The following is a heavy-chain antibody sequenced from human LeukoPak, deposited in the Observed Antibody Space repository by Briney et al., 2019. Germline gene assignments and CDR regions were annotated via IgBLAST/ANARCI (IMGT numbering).Heavy chain of an antibody. CDR1: GYSFPNFW. Sequence: GESLKISCTGSGYSFPNFWIGWVRQLPGKGLEWMGLIYPDDSDTTYSPSFQGQVTISADKSISSAYLGWGSLKASDTAMYYCARYAGLHRPFDIWGQGTMVTVSS. CDR3: ARYAGLHRPFDI. J-gene: IGHJ3*02. CDR2: IYPDDSDT. V-gene: IGHV5-51*01. D-gene: IGHD2-21*02.